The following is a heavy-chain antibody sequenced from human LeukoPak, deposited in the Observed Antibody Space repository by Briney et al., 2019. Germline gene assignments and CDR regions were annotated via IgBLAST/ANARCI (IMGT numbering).Heavy chain of an antibody. CDR2: IYHSGGT. D-gene: IGHD3-22*01. J-gene: IGHJ5*02. Sequence: GSLRLSCAASGFTFSSYSMNWVRQPPGKGLEWIGEIYHSGGTNYNPSLKSRVTISVDKSKNQFSLKLSSVTAADTAVYYCARGGSGYYYAWFDPWGQGTLVTVSS. CDR1: GFTFSSYSM. V-gene: IGHV4-4*02. CDR3: ARGGSGYYYAWFDP.